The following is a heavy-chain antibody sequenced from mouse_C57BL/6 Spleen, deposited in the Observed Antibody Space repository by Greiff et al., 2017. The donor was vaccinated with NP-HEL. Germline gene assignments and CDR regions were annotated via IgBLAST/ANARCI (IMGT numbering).Heavy chain of an antibody. D-gene: IGHD2-1*01. CDR1: GYTFTSYW. V-gene: IGHV1-55*01. CDR2: IYPGSGST. J-gene: IGHJ1*03. Sequence: QVQLQQPGAELVKPGASVKMSCKASGYTFTSYWITWVKQRPGQGLEWIGDIYPGSGSTNYNEKFKSKATLTVDTSSSTAYMQLSSLTSEDSAVYYCAREDGNSWYFDVWGTGTTVTVSS. CDR3: AREDGNSWYFDV.